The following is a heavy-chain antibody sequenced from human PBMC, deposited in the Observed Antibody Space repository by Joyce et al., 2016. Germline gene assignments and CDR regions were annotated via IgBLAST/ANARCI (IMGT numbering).Heavy chain of an antibody. CDR2: ISAYDNNT. J-gene: IGHJ6*03. CDR3: ARYDPFYYMDV. CDR1: GYSFITYD. D-gene: IGHD3-3*01. Sequence: QVQLVQSGAEVKKPGASVKVSCKASGYSFITYDISWVRQAPGQGLGWMGWISAYDNNTNYAQNFQCRITMTTDTSSSTAYMELRSLRSDDTAVYYCARYDPFYYMDVWGKGTTVTVSS. V-gene: IGHV1-18*01.